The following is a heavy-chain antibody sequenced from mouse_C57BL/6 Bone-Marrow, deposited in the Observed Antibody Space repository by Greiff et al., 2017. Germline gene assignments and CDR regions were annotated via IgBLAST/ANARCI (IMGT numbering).Heavy chain of an antibody. Sequence: QVQLQQSGAELVRPGTSVKLSCKASGYTFTSYWMHWVKQRPGQGLEWIGVIDPSDSYTNYNHKFKGKATLTVDTSSSTASMQLSSLTSVDSAVYYCAGDLTRSGFEYWGQGTTLTVSS. CDR1: GYTFTSYW. D-gene: IGHD2-13*01. J-gene: IGHJ2*01. CDR2: IDPSDSYT. CDR3: AGDLTRSGFEY. V-gene: IGHV1-59*01.